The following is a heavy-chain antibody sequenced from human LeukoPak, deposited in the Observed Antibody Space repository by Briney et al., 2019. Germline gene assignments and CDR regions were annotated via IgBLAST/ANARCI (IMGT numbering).Heavy chain of an antibody. Sequence: GGSLRLSCAASGFTVSSNYMSWVRQVPEKGLEWVSVIYSGGSTFYADSVKGRFTISRDNSKNTLYLQMNSLRDEDTAVYYCAREPIAAAGPDFDYWGQGTLVTVSS. J-gene: IGHJ4*02. V-gene: IGHV3-66*01. CDR1: GFTVSSNY. D-gene: IGHD6-13*01. CDR3: AREPIAAAGPDFDY. CDR2: IYSGGST.